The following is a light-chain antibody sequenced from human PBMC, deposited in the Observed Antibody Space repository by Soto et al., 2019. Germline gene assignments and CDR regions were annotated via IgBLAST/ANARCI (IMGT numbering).Light chain of an antibody. CDR2: DVS. CDR3: QQRDYWQVT. CDR1: QSVSSC. J-gene: IGKJ5*01. V-gene: IGKV3-11*01. Sequence: DIVLTQSPATLSLSPGERATLSCRASQSVSSCLAWYQQKPGQAPSLLIYDVSNRDTGIPARFSGSGSGTDFALTISSLEPEDFAVYYCQQRDYWQVTFGQGTRLEIK.